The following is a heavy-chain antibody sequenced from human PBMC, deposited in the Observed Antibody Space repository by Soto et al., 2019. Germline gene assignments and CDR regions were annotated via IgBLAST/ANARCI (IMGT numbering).Heavy chain of an antibody. CDR1: GFTFSDYA. D-gene: IGHD3-22*01. J-gene: IGHJ4*02. V-gene: IGHV3-23*01. CDR2: ISGSGSGT. Sequence: PGGSLRFSCAASGFTFSDYAMNWVRQAPGKGLEWVSAISGSGSGTYYVESVKGRFTISRDNSKNTLYLQMSSLRAEDTAVYYCAGLDFYYDDNGALNYFDYWGQGTLVTVSS. CDR3: AGLDFYYDDNGALNYFDY.